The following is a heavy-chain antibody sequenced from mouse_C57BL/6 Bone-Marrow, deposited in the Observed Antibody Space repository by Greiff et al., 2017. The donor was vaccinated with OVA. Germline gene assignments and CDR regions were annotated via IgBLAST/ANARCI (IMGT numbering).Heavy chain of an antibody. D-gene: IGHD1-1*01. V-gene: IGHV14-2*01. CDR1: GFNIKDYY. Sequence: EVQLQQSGAELVKPGASVKLSCTASGFNIKDYYMHWVKQRTEQGLEWIGRIDPEDGETKYDPKFPGKATLTADTSSNTAYLQLSSLTSEDTAVYYGAREPYYGSSHWYFDVWGTGTTVTVSS. CDR2: IDPEDGET. CDR3: AREPYYGSSHWYFDV. J-gene: IGHJ1*03.